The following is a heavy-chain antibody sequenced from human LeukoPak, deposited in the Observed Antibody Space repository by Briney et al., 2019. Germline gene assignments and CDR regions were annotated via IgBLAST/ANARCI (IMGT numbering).Heavy chain of an antibody. V-gene: IGHV1-2*02. J-gene: IGHJ4*02. CDR2: INPNSGGT. CDR3: ASTYGSGSYYPFDY. CDR1: GYTFTGYY. Sequence: GASVKVSCKASGYTFTGYYMHWVRQAPGQGLEWMGWINPNSGGTNYAQKFQGRVTTTRDTSISTAYMELSRLRSDDTAVFYCASTYGSGSYYPFDYWGQGTLVTVSS. D-gene: IGHD3-10*01.